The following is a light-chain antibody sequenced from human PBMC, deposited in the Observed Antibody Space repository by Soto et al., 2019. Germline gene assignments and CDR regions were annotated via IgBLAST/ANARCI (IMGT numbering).Light chain of an antibody. V-gene: IGKV3-20*01. Sequence: EIVLTQSPGTLSLSPGERASLSCRASQGISSTYLAWYQQKPGQAPRLLIYGASNRATGIPDRFTGRGSGTDFTLTISRLEPEDFAVYYCQQYGSSSYTFGQGTKREIK. CDR1: QGISSTY. CDR2: GAS. CDR3: QQYGSSSYT. J-gene: IGKJ2*01.